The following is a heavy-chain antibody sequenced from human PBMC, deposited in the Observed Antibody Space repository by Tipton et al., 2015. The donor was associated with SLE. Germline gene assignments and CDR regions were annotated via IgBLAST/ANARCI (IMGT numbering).Heavy chain of an antibody. V-gene: IGHV4-59*12. J-gene: IGHJ3*01. CDR1: GGSITSYY. CDR3: ARERGVHDAFDV. CDR2: IYHSGST. Sequence: TLSLTCTVAGGSITSYYWSWIRQPPGKGLEWIGYIYHSGSTNYNPSLKSRVIMLVDTSKNQFSLKLSSVTAADTAVYYCARERGVHDAFDVWGQGTLVTVSS. D-gene: IGHD3-16*01.